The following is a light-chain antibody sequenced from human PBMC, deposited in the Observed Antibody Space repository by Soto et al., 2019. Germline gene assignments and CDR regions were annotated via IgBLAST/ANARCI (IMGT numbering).Light chain of an antibody. V-gene: IGLV2-23*01. J-gene: IGLJ2*01. Sequence: QSALTQPASVSGSPGQSITISCTGTSSDVGIYNLVSWFQQHPGKAPKLMIYEGSKRPSGISDRFSGSKSGNTAFLTISGLQAEDESDYYCCSFAGPRALIFGGGTKVTVL. CDR2: EGS. CDR1: SSDVGIYNL. CDR3: CSFAGPRALI.